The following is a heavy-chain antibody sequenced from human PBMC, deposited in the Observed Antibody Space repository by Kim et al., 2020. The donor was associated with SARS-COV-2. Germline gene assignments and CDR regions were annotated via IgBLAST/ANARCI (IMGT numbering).Heavy chain of an antibody. Sequence: NYAQQVQGRVTLPRDTATSTAYMELRSLRADDTAVYYCASHASPRYYGMDVWGPGTTVTVTS. J-gene: IGHJ6*02. D-gene: IGHD3-9*01. V-gene: IGHV1-18*01. CDR3: ASHASPRYYGMDV.